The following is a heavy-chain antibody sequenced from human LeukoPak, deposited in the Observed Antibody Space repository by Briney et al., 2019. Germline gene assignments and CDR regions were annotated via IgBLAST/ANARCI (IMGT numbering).Heavy chain of an antibody. CDR2: ISYDGSNK. CDR1: GFTFSNYA. J-gene: IGHJ6*03. CDR3: ARDLRFYYYYMDV. V-gene: IGHV3-30*14. Sequence: GGSLRLSCAASGFTFSNYAMHWVRQAPGKGLGWVAVISYDGSNKYYADSVKGRFTISRDNSKHTLYLQMNSLRAEDTAVYYCARDLRFYYYYMDVWGKGTTVTVSS.